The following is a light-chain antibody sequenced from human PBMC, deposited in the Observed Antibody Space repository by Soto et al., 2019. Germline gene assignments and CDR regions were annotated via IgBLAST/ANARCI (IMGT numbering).Light chain of an antibody. CDR3: QQYYSYPLT. CDR2: AAS. CDR1: QGISSY. J-gene: IGKJ4*01. Sequence: AIRMTQSPSSFSASTGDRVTITCRASQGISSYLAWYQQKPGKAPKLLIYAASTSQSGVPSRFSGSGSATDFTPTISCLQSEDFATYYRQQYYSYPLTFGRGTKVDIK. V-gene: IGKV1-8*01.